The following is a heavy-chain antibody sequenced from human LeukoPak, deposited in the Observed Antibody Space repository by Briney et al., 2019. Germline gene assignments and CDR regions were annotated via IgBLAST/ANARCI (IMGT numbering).Heavy chain of an antibody. CDR2: ISYDGSNK. CDR3: ARDARPVVVFAAINY. V-gene: IGHV3-30*03. D-gene: IGHD2-15*01. J-gene: IGHJ4*02. Sequence: GGSLRLSCAASGFTFSSYGMHWVRQAPGKGLEWVAVISYDGSNKYYADSVKGRFTISRGNAKNLLYLQVNSLRAEDTAVYYCARDARPVVVFAAINYWGQGTLVTVSS. CDR1: GFTFSSYG.